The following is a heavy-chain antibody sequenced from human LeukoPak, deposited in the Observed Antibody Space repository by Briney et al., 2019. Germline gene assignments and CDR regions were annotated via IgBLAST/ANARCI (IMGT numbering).Heavy chain of an antibody. CDR1: DGSFSNYY. Sequence: PSETLSLTCAVSDGSFSNYYWSWFRQSPGEGLEWIAEIYPGETAKYNPSLWSRVTISADTSKSQFSLRLSSVTAADTAVYYCAGYHQWLLNDRWGQGTLVTVSS. D-gene: IGHD5-24*01. J-gene: IGHJ5*02. CDR2: IYPGETA. CDR3: AGYHQWLLNDR. V-gene: IGHV4-34*01.